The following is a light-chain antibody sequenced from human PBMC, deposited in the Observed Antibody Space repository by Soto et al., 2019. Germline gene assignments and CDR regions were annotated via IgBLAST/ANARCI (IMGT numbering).Light chain of an antibody. CDR3: QQSYSTPPT. CDR2: AAS. CDR1: QSISSY. Sequence: DIQMTQSPSSLSASVGDRVTITCRASQSISSYLNWYQQKPGKAPKLLIYAASSLQSGLPSRFSGSGSGTDFTLNISSLQPEDFATYYCQQSYSTPPTFGEGTKLEIK. V-gene: IGKV1-39*01. J-gene: IGKJ2*01.